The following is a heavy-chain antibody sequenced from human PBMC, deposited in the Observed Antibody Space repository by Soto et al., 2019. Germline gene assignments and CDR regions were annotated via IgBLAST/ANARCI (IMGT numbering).Heavy chain of an antibody. J-gene: IGHJ4*02. CDR1: CYSFTTYG. D-gene: IGHD2-21*02. Sequence: SVKVSFKASCYSFTTYGMTWVRQAPGQGLEWMGWISTDKGNTKYAQNFQSRATLTTDTSTSTAYMELRSLRSDDTAVYYCARDRDWNLDYWGQGTLVTVSS. V-gene: IGHV1-18*01. CDR2: ISTDKGNT. CDR3: ARDRDWNLDY.